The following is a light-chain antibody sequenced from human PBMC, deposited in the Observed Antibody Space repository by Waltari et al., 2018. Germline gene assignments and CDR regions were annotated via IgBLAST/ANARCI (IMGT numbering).Light chain of an antibody. Sequence: QTVVTQEPSFSVSPGGTVTLTCGLTSGSVSTTYYPSWYHQTPGQAPRTLIYNTNTRSSGVPDRFSGSILGNKAALTITGAQADDESDYYCVLYMGNGIWVFGGGTKLTVL. CDR2: NTN. V-gene: IGLV8-61*01. J-gene: IGLJ3*02. CDR3: VLYMGNGIWV. CDR1: SGSVSTTYY.